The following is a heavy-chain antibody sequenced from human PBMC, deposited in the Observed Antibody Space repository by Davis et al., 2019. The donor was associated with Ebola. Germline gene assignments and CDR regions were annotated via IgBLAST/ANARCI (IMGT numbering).Heavy chain of an antibody. CDR2: IVVGSGNT. CDR3: ATELTLGEVVMKPFEYFQH. CDR1: GFTFTSSA. D-gene: IGHD3-22*01. V-gene: IGHV1-58*01. Sequence: SVKVSCKASGFTFTSSAVQWVRQARGQRLEWIGWIVVGSGNTNYAQKFQERVTITRDMSTSTAYMELSSLRSEDTAVYYCATELTLGEVVMKPFEYFQHWGQGTLVTVSS. J-gene: IGHJ1*01.